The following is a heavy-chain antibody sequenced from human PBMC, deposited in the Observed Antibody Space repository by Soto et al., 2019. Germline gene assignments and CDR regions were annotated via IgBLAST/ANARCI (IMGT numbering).Heavy chain of an antibody. CDR1: GGSISSYY. V-gene: IGHV4-4*07. CDR2: IYTSGST. Sequence: QVQLQESGPGLVKPSETLSLTCTVSGGSISSYYWSWIRQPAGKGLEWIGRIYTSGSTNYNPSLKSRVTMSVDTSKNQVSLKLSSVTAADTAVYYCARIDYSRQFAPYYYAMDVWGQGTTVTVSS. CDR3: ARIDYSRQFAPYYYAMDV. J-gene: IGHJ6*02. D-gene: IGHD4-4*01.